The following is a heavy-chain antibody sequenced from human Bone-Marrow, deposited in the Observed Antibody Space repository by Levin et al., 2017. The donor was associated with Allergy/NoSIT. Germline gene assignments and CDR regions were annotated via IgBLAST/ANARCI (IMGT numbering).Heavy chain of an antibody. CDR2: INWDGGNT. V-gene: IGHV3-43D*03. J-gene: IGHJ4*02. Sequence: GGSLRLSCAASGFSFDDYAMHWVRQAPGEGLEWVSLINWDGGNTYYADSVKGRFTISRDNNKNSVYLQMSSLRVEDTAFYYCTKGLYTYGEAGPLDYWGQGTLVSVSS. CDR3: TKGLYTYGEAGPLDY. CDR1: GFSFDDYA. D-gene: IGHD5-18*01.